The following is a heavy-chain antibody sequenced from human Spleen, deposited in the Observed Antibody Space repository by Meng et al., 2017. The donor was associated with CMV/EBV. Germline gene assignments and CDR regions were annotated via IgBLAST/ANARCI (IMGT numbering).Heavy chain of an antibody. V-gene: IGHV1-2*02. D-gene: IGHD2-2*01. CDR3: ARSRDCSSTSCYGHYYYAMDV. CDR1: GYTFTSYY. Sequence: ASVKVSCKASGYTFTSYYMHWVRQAPGQGLEWMGWINPNSGDAKYAPKSQGRVTMTRDTSISTAYMELSRLRSDDTAVYYCARSRDCSSTSCYGHYYYAMDVWGQGTTVTVS. CDR2: INPNSGDA. J-gene: IGHJ6*02.